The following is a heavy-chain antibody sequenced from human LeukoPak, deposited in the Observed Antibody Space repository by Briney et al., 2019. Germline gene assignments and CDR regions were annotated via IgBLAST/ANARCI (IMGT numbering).Heavy chain of an antibody. CDR3: ARRSSGWYGSNWFDP. V-gene: IGHV4-34*01. J-gene: IGHJ5*02. CDR1: GGSFSGYY. CDR2: INHSGST. D-gene: IGHD6-19*01. Sequence: SETLSLTCAVYGGSFSGYYWSWIRQPPGKGLEWIGEINHSGSTNYNPSLKSRVTISVDTSKNQFSLKLSSVTAADTAVYYCARRSSGWYGSNWFDPWGQGTLVTVSS.